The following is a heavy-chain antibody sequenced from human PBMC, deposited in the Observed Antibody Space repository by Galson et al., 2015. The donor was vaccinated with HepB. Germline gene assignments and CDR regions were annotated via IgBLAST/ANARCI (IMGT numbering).Heavy chain of an antibody. CDR1: GFTFGDYA. J-gene: IGHJ6*03. Sequence: SLRLSCAASGFTFGDYAMRWVRQAPGKGLEWVSGISWNSGSIGYADSVKGRFTISRDNAKNSLYLQMNSLRAEDTALYYCHVVPAAIDYYHYYMDVWGKGTTVTVSS. V-gene: IGHV3-9*01. CDR2: ISWNSGSI. D-gene: IGHD2-2*01. CDR3: HVVPAAIDYYHYYMDV.